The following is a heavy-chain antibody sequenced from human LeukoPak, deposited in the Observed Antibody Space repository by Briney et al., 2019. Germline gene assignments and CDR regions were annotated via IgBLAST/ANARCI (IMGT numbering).Heavy chain of an antibody. V-gene: IGHV4-31*03. CDR3: ASRGMVYGSGSRYFDY. CDR1: GGSISSGGYY. J-gene: IGHJ4*02. Sequence: SETLSLTCTVSGGSISSGGYYWSWIRQHPGKGLEWIGYIYYSGSTYYNPSLKSRVTISVDTSKNQFSLKLSSVTAADTAVYYCASRGMVYGSGSRYFDYWGQGTLVTVSS. CDR2: IYYSGST. D-gene: IGHD3-10*01.